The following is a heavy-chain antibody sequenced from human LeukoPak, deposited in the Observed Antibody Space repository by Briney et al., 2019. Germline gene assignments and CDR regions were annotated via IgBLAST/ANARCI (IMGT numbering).Heavy chain of an antibody. V-gene: IGHV7-4-1*02. D-gene: IGHD2-21*01. CDR1: GYTFTSYA. CDR2: INTNTGNP. CDR3: ARLGDPLYYYYMDV. J-gene: IGHJ6*03. Sequence: ASVKVSCKASGYTFTSYAMNWVRQAPGQGPEWMGWINTNTGNPTYAQGFTGRFVFSLDTSVSTAYLQISSLKAEDTAVYYCARLGDPLYYYYMDVWGKGTTVTVSS.